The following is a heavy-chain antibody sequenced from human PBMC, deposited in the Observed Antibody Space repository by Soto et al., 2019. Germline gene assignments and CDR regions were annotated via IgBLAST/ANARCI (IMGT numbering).Heavy chain of an antibody. J-gene: IGHJ1*01. CDR2: IYYSGST. V-gene: IGHV4-39*07. D-gene: IGHD6-19*01. Sequence: PSETLSLTCTVSGGSISSSSYYWGWIRQPPGKGLEWIGSIYYSGSTYYNPSLKSRVTISVDTSKNQFSLKLSSVTAADTAVYYCARDSGIAVAGTVSDFQHWGQGTLVTVS. CDR1: GGSISSSSYY. CDR3: ARDSGIAVAGTVSDFQH.